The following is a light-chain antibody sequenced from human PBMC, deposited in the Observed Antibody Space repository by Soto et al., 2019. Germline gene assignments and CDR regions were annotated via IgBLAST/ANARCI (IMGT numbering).Light chain of an antibody. CDR1: QSVSSSY. Sequence: EIVFSQSPGALSLSPGERGTLSCRASQSVSSSYLAWYQQKPGQAPRLLIYGASIRATGIPDRFSGSGSGTDFTLTISRLEPEDFAVYYCQQYHNSLWTFGQGTKVAIK. CDR3: QQYHNSLWT. J-gene: IGKJ1*01. V-gene: IGKV3-20*01. CDR2: GAS.